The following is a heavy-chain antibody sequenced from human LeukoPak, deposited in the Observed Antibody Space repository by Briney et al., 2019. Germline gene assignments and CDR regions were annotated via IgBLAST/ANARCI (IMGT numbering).Heavy chain of an antibody. CDR1: GFTFSSSA. CDR3: AKSGYNRFDY. V-gene: IGHV3-23*01. Sequence: QSGGSLRLSCAASGFTFSSSAMSWVRQAPGKGLEWVSSISGSGSGGSTYCADSVKGRFTISRDNSKNTLYLQMNSLIAEDTAVYYCAKSGYNRFDYWGQGTRVTVSS. CDR2: ISGSGSGGST. J-gene: IGHJ4*02. D-gene: IGHD5-24*01.